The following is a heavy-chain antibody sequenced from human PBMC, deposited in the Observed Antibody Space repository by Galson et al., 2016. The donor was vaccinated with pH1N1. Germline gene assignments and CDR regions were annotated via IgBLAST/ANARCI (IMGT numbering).Heavy chain of an antibody. J-gene: IGHJ6*02. Sequence: PALVKPTQTLTLTCTFSGFSLSTTGMRVSWIRQPPGKALEWLARIDWDDSKFYSTSLKTRVTISKDTSKNQVVLEMTNMDPVDTATYYCARSRRMAAVGTSGYCYNSMDVWGQGPTVTVFS. V-gene: IGHV2-70*04. CDR2: IDWDDSK. CDR1: GFSLSTTGMR. CDR3: ARSRRMAAVGTSGYCYNSMDV. D-gene: IGHD6-13*01.